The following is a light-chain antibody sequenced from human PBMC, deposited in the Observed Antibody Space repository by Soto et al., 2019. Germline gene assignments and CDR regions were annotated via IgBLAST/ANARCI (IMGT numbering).Light chain of an antibody. CDR2: KAS. CDR1: QDISTY. CDR3: QHYNSYSEA. J-gene: IGKJ1*01. V-gene: IGKV1-5*03. Sequence: RLTQSPSSLSASVGDTVTISCRASQDISTYLAWYQHKPGKAPKLLIYKASTLKSGVPSRFSGSGSGTEFTLTISSLQPDDFATYYCQHYNSYSEAFGQGTKVELK.